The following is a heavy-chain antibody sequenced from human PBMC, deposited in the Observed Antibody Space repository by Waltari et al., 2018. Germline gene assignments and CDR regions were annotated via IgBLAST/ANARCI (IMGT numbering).Heavy chain of an antibody. J-gene: IGHJ1*01. Sequence: EVQLVESGGGLVQPGGSLRLSCAASGFTFSSYEMNWVRQAPGKGLEWVSYIRSSGSTIYYSDSVKGRFTISRDNAKNSLYLQMNSLRAEDTAVYYCARGYLYYYDSSGRRYFQHWGQGTLVTVSS. CDR3: ARGYLYYYDSSGRRYFQH. D-gene: IGHD3-22*01. CDR2: IRSSGSTI. CDR1: GFTFSSYE. V-gene: IGHV3-48*03.